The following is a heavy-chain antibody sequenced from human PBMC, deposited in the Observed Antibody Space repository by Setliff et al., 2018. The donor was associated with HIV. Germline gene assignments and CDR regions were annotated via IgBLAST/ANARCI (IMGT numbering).Heavy chain of an antibody. V-gene: IGHV1-2*04. Sequence: ASVEVSCKASGFSFNAFYMHWVRQAPGQGLEYMGWINPNSGGTNYAQKFQGWVTMTSDSSISTAYMELSRLKSDDTAVYYCARVEGYCDGVSCYSDYYGMDVWGQGTTVTVSS. J-gene: IGHJ6*02. CDR1: GFSFNAFY. CDR3: ARVEGYCDGVSCYSDYYGMDV. D-gene: IGHD2-15*01. CDR2: INPNSGGT.